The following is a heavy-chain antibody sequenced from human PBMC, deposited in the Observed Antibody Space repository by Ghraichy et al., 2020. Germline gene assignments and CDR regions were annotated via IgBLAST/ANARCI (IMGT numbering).Heavy chain of an antibody. J-gene: IGHJ4*02. V-gene: IGHV3-7*01. CDR2: IKQDGSQK. Sequence: GGSLRLSCAASGFTFSSYWMSWVRQAPGKGLEWVANIKQDGSQKYYVDSVKGRFTISRDNAKNSLYLQMNSLRAEDTAVYYCVRGEDSSGWYGLDWGQGTLVTVSS. CDR1: GFTFSSYW. CDR3: VRGEDSSGWYGLD. D-gene: IGHD6-19*01.